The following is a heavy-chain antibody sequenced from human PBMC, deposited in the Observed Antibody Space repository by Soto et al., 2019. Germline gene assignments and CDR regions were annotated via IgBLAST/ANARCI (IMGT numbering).Heavy chain of an antibody. CDR2: ISSSSSYI. D-gene: IGHD3-22*01. Sequence: LRLSCAASGFTFSSYSMNWVRQAPGKGLEWVSSISSSSSYIYYADSVKGRFTISRDNAKNSLYLQMNSLRAEDTAVYYCARYYDSSGYPFDYWGQGTLVTVSS. J-gene: IGHJ4*02. CDR1: GFTFSSYS. V-gene: IGHV3-21*01. CDR3: ARYYDSSGYPFDY.